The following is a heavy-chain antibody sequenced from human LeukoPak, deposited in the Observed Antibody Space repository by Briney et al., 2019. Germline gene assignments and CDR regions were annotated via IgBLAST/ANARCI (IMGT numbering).Heavy chain of an antibody. V-gene: IGHV4-39*07. Sequence: SETLSLTCTVSGGSISSSRYYWGWIRQPPGKGLEWIGEINHSGSTNYNPSLKSRVTISVDTSKNQFSLKLSSVTAADTAVYYCARLAHYGMDVWGQGTTVTVSS. CDR3: ARLAHYGMDV. D-gene: IGHD6-13*01. CDR1: GGSISSSRYY. J-gene: IGHJ6*02. CDR2: INHSGST.